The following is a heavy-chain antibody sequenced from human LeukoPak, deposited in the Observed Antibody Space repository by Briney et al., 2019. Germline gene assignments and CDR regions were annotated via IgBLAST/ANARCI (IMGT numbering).Heavy chain of an antibody. Sequence: SETLSLTCTVSGGSISFYYWSWIRQPTGRGLEWIGYISYSGSTNYNPSLKSRVTISLDTSKNQFSLKLSSVTAADTAVYYCARSAIAMDVWGQGSTVTVSS. J-gene: IGHJ6*02. CDR2: ISYSGST. V-gene: IGHV4-59*01. CDR3: ARSAIAMDV. CDR1: GGSISFYY.